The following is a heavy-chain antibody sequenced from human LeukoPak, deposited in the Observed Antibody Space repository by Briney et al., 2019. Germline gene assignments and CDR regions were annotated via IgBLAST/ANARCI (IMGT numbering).Heavy chain of an antibody. CDR3: ARELLGGLYYYYYMDV. V-gene: IGHV4-34*01. D-gene: IGHD3-10*01. J-gene: IGHJ6*03. CDR1: GGSFSGYY. CDR2: INHSGST. Sequence: SETLSLTCAVYGGSFSGYYWSWIRQPPGKGLEWIGEINHSGSTNYNPSLKSRVTISVDTSKNQFSLQLNSVTPEDTAVYYCARELLGGLYYYYYMDVWGKGTTVTVSS.